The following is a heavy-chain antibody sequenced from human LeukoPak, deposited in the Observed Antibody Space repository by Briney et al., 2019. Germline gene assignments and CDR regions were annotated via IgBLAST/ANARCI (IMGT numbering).Heavy chain of an antibody. Sequence: SETLSLTCTVSGGSISSGSYYWSWIRQPGGKGLEWIGRIYTSGSTNYNPSLKSRVTISVDTSKNQFSLKLSSVTAADTAVYYCARYDSSGYYYFDYWGQGTLVTVSS. D-gene: IGHD3-22*01. J-gene: IGHJ4*02. CDR3: ARYDSSGYYYFDY. CDR1: GGSISSGSYY. V-gene: IGHV4-61*02. CDR2: IYTSGST.